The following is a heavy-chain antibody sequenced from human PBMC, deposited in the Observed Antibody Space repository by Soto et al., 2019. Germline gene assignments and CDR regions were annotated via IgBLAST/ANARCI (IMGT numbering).Heavy chain of an antibody. CDR3: AKDLHYYGSGSYYKSAFDI. Sequence: GGSLRLSCEASGLTLSTAWTNWVRQAPGKGLEWVSAISGSGGSTYYADSVKGRFTISRDNSKNTLYLQMNSLRAEDTAVYYCAKDLHYYGSGSYYKSAFDIWGQGTMVTVSS. J-gene: IGHJ3*02. CDR2: ISGSGGST. D-gene: IGHD3-10*01. CDR1: GLTLSTAW. V-gene: IGHV3-23*01.